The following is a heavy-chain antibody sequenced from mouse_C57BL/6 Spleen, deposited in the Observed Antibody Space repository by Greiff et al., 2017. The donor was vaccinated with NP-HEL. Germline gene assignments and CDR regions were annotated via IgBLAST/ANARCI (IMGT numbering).Heavy chain of an antibody. CDR1: GYSITSGYY. CDR2: ISYDGSN. J-gene: IGHJ3*01. CDR3: ARGAGTRFAY. D-gene: IGHD4-1*01. Sequence: DVQLQESGPGLVKPSQSLSLTCSVTGYSITSGYYWNWIRQFPGNKLEWMGYISYDGSNNYNPSLKNRISITRATSKNQFFLKLNSVTTEDTATYYCARGAGTRFAYWGQGTLVTVSA. V-gene: IGHV3-6*01.